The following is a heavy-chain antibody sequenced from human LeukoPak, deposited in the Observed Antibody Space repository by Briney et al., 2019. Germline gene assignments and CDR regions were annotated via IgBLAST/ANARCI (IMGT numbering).Heavy chain of an antibody. V-gene: IGHV3-74*01. CDR3: AELGITMIGGV. Sequence: GGSLRLSCAASRFTFSTYWMHWVRQAPGKGLAWVSRINSDGSSTVYADSVKGRFTISRDNAKNTLYLQMNSLRAEDTAVYYCAELGITMIGGVWGKGTTVIISS. CDR1: RFTFSTYW. J-gene: IGHJ6*04. CDR2: INSDGSST. D-gene: IGHD3-10*02.